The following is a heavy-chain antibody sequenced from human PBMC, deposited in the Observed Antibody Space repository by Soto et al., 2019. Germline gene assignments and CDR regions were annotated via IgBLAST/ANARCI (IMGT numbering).Heavy chain of an antibody. V-gene: IGHV4-30-2*01. D-gene: IGHD2-2*01. CDR3: ARGDYQYSIDY. CDR1: GDSMTSGDYS. J-gene: IGHJ4*02. Sequence: PSETLSLTCTVSGDSMTSGDYSWSWIRQPPGKGLEWLGYIYRTGNTHYSPSLKSRVSISQHRSKNQFYLELTSVTAADTAVYYCARGDYQYSIDYWGQGTLVTVSS. CDR2: IYRTGNT.